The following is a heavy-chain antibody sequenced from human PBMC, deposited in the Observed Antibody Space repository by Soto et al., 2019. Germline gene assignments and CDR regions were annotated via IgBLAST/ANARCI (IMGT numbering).Heavy chain of an antibody. Sequence: QVQLQQWGAGLLKPSETLSLTCAVYGGSFSGDYWSWIRQPPGKGLEWIGEINHSGGTNYNPSLKSRVTISVDTSKNQFSLKLSSVTAADTAVYYCARGGNCGGDCYLYYFDYWGQGTLVTVSS. V-gene: IGHV4-34*01. CDR2: INHSGGT. J-gene: IGHJ4*02. D-gene: IGHD2-21*02. CDR1: GGSFSGDY. CDR3: ARGGNCGGDCYLYYFDY.